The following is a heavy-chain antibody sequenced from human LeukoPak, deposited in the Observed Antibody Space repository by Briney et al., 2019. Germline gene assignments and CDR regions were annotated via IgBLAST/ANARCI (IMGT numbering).Heavy chain of an antibody. CDR2: IHSSGNTI. D-gene: IGHD1-20*01. CDR3: TTDLDRINGKVD. J-gene: IGHJ4*02. CDR1: GFTFGRYE. Sequence: PGGSLRLSCAASGFTFGRYEMNWVRQAPGKGLEWVSYIHSSGNTIYYADSVKGRFTISRDNSKNTLNLQMNSLKTEDTAVYYCTTDLDRINGKVDWGQGTLVTVSS. V-gene: IGHV3-48*03.